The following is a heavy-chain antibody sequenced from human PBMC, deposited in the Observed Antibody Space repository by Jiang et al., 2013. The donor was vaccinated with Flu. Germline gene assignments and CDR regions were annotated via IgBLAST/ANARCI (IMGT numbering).Heavy chain of an antibody. D-gene: IGHD3-10*01. CDR2: ISWDGGNT. V-gene: IGHV3-43D*04. Sequence: LEWVSLISWDGGNTYYTDSVKGRFTISRDNDKKLPCNLQMNSLRVEDTAFYYCAKDVGAGNYGPGSYGSLDYWGQGTLVTVSS. CDR3: AKDVGAGNYGPGSYGSLDY. J-gene: IGHJ4*02.